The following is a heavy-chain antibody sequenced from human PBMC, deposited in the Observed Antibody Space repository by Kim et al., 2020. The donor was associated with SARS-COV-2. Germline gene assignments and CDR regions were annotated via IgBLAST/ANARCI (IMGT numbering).Heavy chain of an antibody. CDR3: ARDDDILAGYYLTQSYDY. CDR2: ISSSSSYI. J-gene: IGHJ4*02. D-gene: IGHD3-9*01. Sequence: GGSLRLSCAASGFTFSSYSMNWVRQAPGKGLEWVSSISSSSSYIYYADSVKGRFTISRDNAKHSLYLQMNSLRAEDTAVYYCARDDDILAGYYLTQSYDYWGQGTLVTVSS. CDR1: GFTFSSYS. V-gene: IGHV3-21*01.